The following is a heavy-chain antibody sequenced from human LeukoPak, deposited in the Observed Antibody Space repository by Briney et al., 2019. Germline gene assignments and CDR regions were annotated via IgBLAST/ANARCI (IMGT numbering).Heavy chain of an antibody. D-gene: IGHD2-2*01. Sequence: PGGSLRLSCAASGFTFSSYAMSWVRQAPGKGLEWVSAISGSGGSTYYADSVKGRFTISRDNSKNTLYLQMNSLRAEDTAVYYCAKDGWDIVVVPAALYSSSWCLDYWGQGTLVTVSS. CDR1: GFTFSSYA. CDR2: ISGSGGST. V-gene: IGHV3-23*01. CDR3: AKDGWDIVVVPAALYSSSWCLDY. J-gene: IGHJ4*02.